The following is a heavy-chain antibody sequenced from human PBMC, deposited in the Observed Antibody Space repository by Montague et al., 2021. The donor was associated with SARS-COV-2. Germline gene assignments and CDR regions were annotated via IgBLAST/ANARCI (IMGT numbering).Heavy chain of an antibody. D-gene: IGHD3-3*01. CDR3: AGHDIPRGRSGLGWFDP. CDR1: GDPIRTNSYY. J-gene: IGHJ5*02. Sequence: SETLSLTCTVSGDPIRTNSYYCGWLRQPSGKGLAWIGRICYTGTTSSSTSLKSPSTLSVGTSKDQLSLRLSSVTAADTALSHCAGHDIPRGRSGLGWFDPWGQGTLVTVSS. CDR2: ICYTGTT. V-gene: IGHV4-39*01.